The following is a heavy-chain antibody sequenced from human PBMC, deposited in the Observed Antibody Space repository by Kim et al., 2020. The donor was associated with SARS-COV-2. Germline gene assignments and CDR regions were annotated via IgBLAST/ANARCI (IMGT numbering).Heavy chain of an antibody. D-gene: IGHD6-19*01. V-gene: IGHV3-11*06. Sequence: RITISRDNAKNSLYLQMNSLRAEDTAVYYCARDRGAVAGYYYYYYGMDVWGQGTTVTVSS. J-gene: IGHJ6*02. CDR3: ARDRGAVAGYYYYYYGMDV.